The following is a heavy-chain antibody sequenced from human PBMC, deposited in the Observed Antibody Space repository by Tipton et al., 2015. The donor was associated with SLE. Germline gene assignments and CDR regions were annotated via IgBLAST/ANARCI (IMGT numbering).Heavy chain of an antibody. D-gene: IGHD1-20*01. Sequence: SLRLSCAASGFTFSSYGMHWVRQAPGKGLEWVAVISYDGSNKYYADSVKGRFTISRDNSKNTLYLQMNSLRAEDTAVYYCAKVRITGTPFDYWGQGTLVTVSS. J-gene: IGHJ4*02. CDR1: GFTFSSYG. CDR2: ISYDGSNK. CDR3: AKVRITGTPFDY. V-gene: IGHV3-30*18.